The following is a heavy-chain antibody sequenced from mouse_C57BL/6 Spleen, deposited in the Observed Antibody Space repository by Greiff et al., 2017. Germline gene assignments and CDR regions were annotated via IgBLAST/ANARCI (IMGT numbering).Heavy chain of an antibody. J-gene: IGHJ4*01. Sequence: EVKVEESGGGLVKPGGSLKLSCAASGFTFSSYAMSWVRQTPEKRLEWVATISDGGSYTYYPDNVKGRFTISRDNAKNNLYLQMSHLKSEDTAMYYCAREGYPPSYYAMDYWGQGTSVTVSS. CDR1: GFTFSSYA. CDR3: AREGYPPSYYAMDY. CDR2: ISDGGSYT. V-gene: IGHV5-4*01. D-gene: IGHD2-2*01.